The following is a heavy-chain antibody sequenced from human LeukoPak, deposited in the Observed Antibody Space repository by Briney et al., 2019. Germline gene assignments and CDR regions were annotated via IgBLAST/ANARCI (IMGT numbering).Heavy chain of an antibody. CDR1: GFSFNTYG. D-gene: IGHD3-22*01. CDR3: AIENFDNSGPGSGSPAFDI. V-gene: IGHV3-33*01. CDR2: VWYDGTNI. Sequence: PGGSLRLSCAASGFSFNTYGMHWVRQAPGKGLEWVAIVWYDGTNIYYADSVKGRFTISRDNSENTMYLQMNSLRVEDTAVYYCAIENFDNSGPGSGSPAFDIWGQGTMVTVSS. J-gene: IGHJ3*02.